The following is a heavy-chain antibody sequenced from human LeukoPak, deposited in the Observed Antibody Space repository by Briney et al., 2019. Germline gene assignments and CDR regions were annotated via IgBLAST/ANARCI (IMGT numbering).Heavy chain of an antibody. CDR3: AKDRSGSGGLDFDY. J-gene: IGHJ4*02. D-gene: IGHD3-10*01. Sequence: WGSLTLSCAASGFTFSSYGMHWVRQAPGKGLEWVAVISYDGSNKYYADSVKGRFTISRDNSKNTLYLQMNSLRAEDTAVYYCAKDRSGSGGLDFDYWGQGTLVTVSS. V-gene: IGHV3-30*18. CDR1: GFTFSSYG. CDR2: ISYDGSNK.